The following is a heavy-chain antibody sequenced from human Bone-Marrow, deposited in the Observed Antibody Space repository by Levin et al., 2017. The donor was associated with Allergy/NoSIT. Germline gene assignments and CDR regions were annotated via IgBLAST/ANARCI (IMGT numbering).Heavy chain of an antibody. CDR3: ARDRPHNWFDP. J-gene: IGHJ5*02. CDR1: GFTFSSYW. CDR2: INNDGSDT. V-gene: IGHV3-74*01. Sequence: GGSLRLSCAASGFTFSSYWMHWVRQAPGKGLVWVSRINNDGSDTTYAESVKGRFTVSRDNAKNTLYLQMNGLRAEDTAVYYCARDRPHNWFDPWGQGTLVTVSS.